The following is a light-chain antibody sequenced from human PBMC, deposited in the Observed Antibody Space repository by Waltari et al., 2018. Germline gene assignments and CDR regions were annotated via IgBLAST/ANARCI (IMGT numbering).Light chain of an antibody. J-gene: IGLJ1*01. CDR2: DVS. CDR3: SSYTTSNTLV. Sequence: QSALTQPASVSGSPGQSITISCTGTSSDVGGYKYVSWYQQHPGKAPKLMIYDVSNRPSGVSTRFSCSKSGNTASLTISVLQAEDEADYYCSSYTTSNTLVFGTGTNVIVL. CDR1: SSDVGGYKY. V-gene: IGLV2-14*03.